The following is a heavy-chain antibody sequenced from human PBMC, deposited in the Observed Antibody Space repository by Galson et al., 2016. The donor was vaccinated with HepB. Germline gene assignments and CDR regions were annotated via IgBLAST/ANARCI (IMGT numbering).Heavy chain of an antibody. CDR1: GDSVSSNSGA. CDR2: TYYTSKWNN. D-gene: IGHD5-12*01. J-gene: IGHJ4*02. Sequence: CAISGDSVSSNSGAWNWIRQSPSRGLEWLGRTYYTSKWNNDSAVSVQPRLTLPPDPSQPPVSLQLTSVTPAAPAVYYCARGWLHSSFGFWGQGTLVTVSS. CDR3: ARGWLHSSFGF. V-gene: IGHV6-1*01.